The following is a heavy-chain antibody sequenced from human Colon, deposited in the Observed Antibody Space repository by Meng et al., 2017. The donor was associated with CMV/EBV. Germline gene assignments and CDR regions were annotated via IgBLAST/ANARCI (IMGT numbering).Heavy chain of an antibody. Sequence: QVQLVQSGAEVKKPGASVKVSCKASGYTFTNYGISWVRQAPGQGLEWMGWISAYTGDTYCAQKFQGRVTMTTDTSTSTAYMELRSLRSDDTAVYYCVRESQSGSYIYLQHWGQGTLVTVSS. CDR1: GYTFTNYG. V-gene: IGHV1-18*01. J-gene: IGHJ1*01. CDR3: VRESQSGSYIYLQH. D-gene: IGHD1-26*01. CDR2: ISAYTGDT.